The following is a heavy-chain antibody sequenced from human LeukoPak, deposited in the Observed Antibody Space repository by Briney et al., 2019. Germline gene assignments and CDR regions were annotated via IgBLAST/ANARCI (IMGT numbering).Heavy chain of an antibody. Sequence: SETLSLTCSVSGDSVRSYYWTWIRQPPGKGLEWIGYVHYSGSTTYNPSLKSRVTISLDSSKNQFSLKLSSVTAADTAVYYCARAPYYYDSSGYYFDYWGQGTLVTVSS. CDR2: VHYSGST. CDR3: ARAPYYYDSSGYYFDY. D-gene: IGHD3-22*01. CDR1: GDSVRSYY. V-gene: IGHV4-59*02. J-gene: IGHJ4*02.